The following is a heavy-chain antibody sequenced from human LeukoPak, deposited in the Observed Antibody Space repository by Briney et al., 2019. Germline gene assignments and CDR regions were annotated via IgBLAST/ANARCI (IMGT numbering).Heavy chain of an antibody. J-gene: IGHJ4*02. CDR2: INPNSGGT. V-gene: IGHV1-2*02. D-gene: IGHD3-10*01. Sequence: ASVTVSCKASGGTFSSYAISWVRQAPGQGLEWMGWINPNSGGTNYAQKFQGRVTMTRDTSISTAYMELSRLRSDDTAVYYCARASRAITMVRGVIWDSDYWGQGTLVTVSS. CDR1: GGTFSSYA. CDR3: ARASRAITMVRGVIWDSDY.